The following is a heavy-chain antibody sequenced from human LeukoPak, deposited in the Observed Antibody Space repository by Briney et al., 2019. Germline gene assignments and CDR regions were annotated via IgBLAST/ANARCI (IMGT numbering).Heavy chain of an antibody. CDR1: GFTFSSHG. CDR3: AKDDAWLQYGD. Sequence: GGSLRLSCAASGFTFSSHGMNWVRQAPGKGLEWVSGISPNGVITYYTDSVKGRFTISRDNSKGTVYPHMNSLRPEDTAVYYCAKDDAWLQYGDWGRGTLVAVSS. CDR2: ISPNGVIT. V-gene: IGHV3-23*01. D-gene: IGHD5-24*01. J-gene: IGHJ4*02.